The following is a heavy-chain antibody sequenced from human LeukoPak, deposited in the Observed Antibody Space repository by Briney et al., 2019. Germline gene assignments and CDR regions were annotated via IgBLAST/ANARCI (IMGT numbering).Heavy chain of an antibody. V-gene: IGHV4-59*11. D-gene: IGHD2-2*01. CDR2: IYYSRST. CDR1: GGSISSHY. CDR3: ASIVVVPAARGYWFDP. Sequence: SETLSLTCTVSGGSISSHYWSWIRQPPGKGLEWIGDIYYSRSTNYNPSLKSRVTISVDTSKNQFSLKLSSVTAADTAVYYCASIVVVPAARGYWFDPWGQGTLVTVSS. J-gene: IGHJ5*02.